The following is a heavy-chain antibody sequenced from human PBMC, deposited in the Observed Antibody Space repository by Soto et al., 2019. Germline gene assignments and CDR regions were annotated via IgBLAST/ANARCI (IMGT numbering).Heavy chain of an antibody. CDR3: ARGLRFLDWLSGIESWFDP. V-gene: IGHV1-69*02. D-gene: IGHD3-3*01. Sequence: QVQLVQSGAEVKKPGSSVKVSCKASGGTFSSYTISWVRQAPGQGLEWMGRIIPIPGIANFAQKFRGRATITADKSTSTAYMELSCLRSEDTAVYYCARGLRFLDWLSGIESWFDPCGQGTLVTVSS. J-gene: IGHJ5*02. CDR2: IIPIPGIA. CDR1: GGTFSSYT.